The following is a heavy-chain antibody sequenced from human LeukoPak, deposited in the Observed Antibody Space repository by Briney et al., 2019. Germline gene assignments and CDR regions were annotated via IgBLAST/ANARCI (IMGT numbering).Heavy chain of an antibody. V-gene: IGHV1-2*02. Sequence: GASVKVSCKASGYTFTGYYMHWVRQAPGQGLEWMGWINPNSGGTNYAQKFQGRVTMTRDTSISTAYMELSRLRSDDTAVYYCARDGGGFRPITKIPFDYWGQGTPVTVSS. CDR1: GYTFTGYY. CDR2: INPNSGGT. CDR3: ARDGGGFRPITKIPFDY. J-gene: IGHJ4*02. D-gene: IGHD3-22*01.